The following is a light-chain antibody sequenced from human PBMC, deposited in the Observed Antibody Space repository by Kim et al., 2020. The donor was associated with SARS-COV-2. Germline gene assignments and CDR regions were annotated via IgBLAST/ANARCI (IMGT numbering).Light chain of an antibody. CDR3: QQYNNWPLT. CDR2: GAS. V-gene: IGKV3-15*01. CDR1: QSVSSN. Sequence: VSPGENATLSCRASQSVSSNLAWYQQTPGQAPRLLIYGASTRATGIPAMFSGSGSGTEFTLTISSLQSEDFAVYYCQQYNNWPLTFGGGTKVDIK. J-gene: IGKJ4*01.